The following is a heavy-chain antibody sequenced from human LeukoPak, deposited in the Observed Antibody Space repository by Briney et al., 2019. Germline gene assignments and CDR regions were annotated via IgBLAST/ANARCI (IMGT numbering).Heavy chain of an antibody. J-gene: IGHJ1*01. V-gene: IGHV3-7*01. D-gene: IGHD6-19*01. CDR1: GFTFSSYW. CDR2: IKQDESEK. Sequence: GGSLRLSCAASGFTFSSYWMSWVRQGPGKGLEGVANIKQDESEKYYVDSVKGRFTISRDSAKNSLYLQMNSLRAGDTAIYYCAKLGYSSGWYMTEYFHHWGQGTLVTVSS. CDR3: AKLGYSSGWYMTEYFHH.